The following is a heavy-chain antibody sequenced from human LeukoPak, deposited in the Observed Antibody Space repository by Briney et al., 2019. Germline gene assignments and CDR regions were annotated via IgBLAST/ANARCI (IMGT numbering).Heavy chain of an antibody. D-gene: IGHD2-2*01. V-gene: IGHV4-61*01. J-gene: IGHJ4*02. CDR3: ARVGSSTNGEIDY. Sequence: SETLSLTCTVSGGSVSSGSYYWSWIRQPPGKGLEWIGYIYYSGSTNYNPSLKSRVTISVDTSKNQFSLKLSSVTAADTAVYYCARVGSSTNGEIDYWGQGTLVTVSS. CDR1: GGSVSSGSYY. CDR2: IYYSGST.